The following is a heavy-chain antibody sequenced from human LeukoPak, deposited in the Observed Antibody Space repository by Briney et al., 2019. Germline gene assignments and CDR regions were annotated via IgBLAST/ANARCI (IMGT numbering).Heavy chain of an antibody. Sequence: ASVKVSCKASGYTFTGYYMHWVRQAPGQGLEWMGIINPSGGSTSYAQKFQGRVTMTRDMSTSTVYMELSSLRSEDTAVYYCASGPASSSTIGAFDIWGQGTMVTVSS. CDR1: GYTFTGYY. CDR2: INPSGGST. CDR3: ASGPASSSTIGAFDI. J-gene: IGHJ3*02. V-gene: IGHV1-46*01. D-gene: IGHD3-10*01.